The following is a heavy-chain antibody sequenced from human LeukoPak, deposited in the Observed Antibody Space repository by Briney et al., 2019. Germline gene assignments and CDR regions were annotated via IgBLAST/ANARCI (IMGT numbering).Heavy chain of an antibody. V-gene: IGHV4-39*01. CDR1: GASISSNNYY. J-gene: IGHJ4*02. Sequence: PSETLSLTCTVSGASISSNNYYWGWIRQPPGKGLEWIGSIYYSGSTDYNPSLKSRVTISVDTSKNQFSLKLSSVTAADTAVYYCARHPHATVTRDYYFDYWGQGTLVTVSS. D-gene: IGHD4-17*01. CDR3: ARHPHATVTRDYYFDY. CDR2: IYYSGST.